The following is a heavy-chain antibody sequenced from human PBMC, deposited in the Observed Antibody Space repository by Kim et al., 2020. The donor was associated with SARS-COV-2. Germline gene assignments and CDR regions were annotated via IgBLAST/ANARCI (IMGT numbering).Heavy chain of an antibody. Sequence: TRGGTNYAQKFQGRVTMTRDTSISTAYMELSRLRSDDTAVYYCARDPGGSWGQGTLVTVSS. CDR3: ARDPGGS. D-gene: IGHD3-10*01. V-gene: IGHV1-2*02. CDR2: TRGGT. J-gene: IGHJ4*02.